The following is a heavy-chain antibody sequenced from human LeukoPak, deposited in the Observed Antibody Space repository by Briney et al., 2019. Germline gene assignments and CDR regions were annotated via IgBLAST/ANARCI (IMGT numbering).Heavy chain of an antibody. V-gene: IGHV1-8*01. Sequence: ASVKVSCKASGYTFTSYDINWVRQATGQVLEWMGWMNPNSGNTGYAQKFQGRVTMTRNTSISTAYMELSSLRSEDTAVYYCARMGSLGHLYYYYCYGMDVWGQGTTVTVSS. D-gene: IGHD2-15*01. CDR1: GYTFTSYD. CDR3: ARMGSLGHLYYYYCYGMDV. CDR2: MNPNSGNT. J-gene: IGHJ6*02.